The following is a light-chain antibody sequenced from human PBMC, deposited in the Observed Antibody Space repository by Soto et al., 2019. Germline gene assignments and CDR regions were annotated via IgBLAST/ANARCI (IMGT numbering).Light chain of an antibody. J-gene: IGLJ2*01. CDR2: EVS. V-gene: IGLV2-8*01. CDR1: SSDVGGYNY. Sequence: QPVLTQPPSASGSPGQSVTISCTGTSSDVGGYNYVSWYQQHPGKAPKLMIYEVSKRPSGVPDRFSGSKSGNTASLTVSGLQAEDEADYYCSSYAGSTVFGGGTQLTVL. CDR3: SSYAGSTV.